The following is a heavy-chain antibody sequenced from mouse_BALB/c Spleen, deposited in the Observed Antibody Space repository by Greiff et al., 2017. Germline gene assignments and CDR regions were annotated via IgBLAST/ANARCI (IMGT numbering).Heavy chain of an antibody. V-gene: IGHV6-6*02. CDR2: IRLKSNNYAT. CDR1: GFTFSNYW. CDR3: TREAY. Sequence: EVKLMESGGGLVQPGGSMKLSCVASGFTFSNYWMNWVRQSPEKGLEWVAEIRLKSNNYATHYAESVKGRFTISRDDSKSSVYLQMNNLRAEDTGIYYCTREAYWGQGTSVTVSS. J-gene: IGHJ4*01.